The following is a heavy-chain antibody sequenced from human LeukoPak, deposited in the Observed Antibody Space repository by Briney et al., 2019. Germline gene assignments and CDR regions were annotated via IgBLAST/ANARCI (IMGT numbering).Heavy chain of an antibody. CDR3: ARGWRPFYCSSTSCYMWYFDY. Sequence: ASVKVSCKASGYTFTSYDINWVRQATGQGLEWMGWMNPNIGNTGYAQKFQGRVTITRNTSISTAYMELSSLRSEDTAVYYCARGWRPFYCSSTSCYMWYFDYWGQGTLVTVSS. D-gene: IGHD2-2*02. CDR2: MNPNIGNT. J-gene: IGHJ4*02. V-gene: IGHV1-8*03. CDR1: GYTFTSYD.